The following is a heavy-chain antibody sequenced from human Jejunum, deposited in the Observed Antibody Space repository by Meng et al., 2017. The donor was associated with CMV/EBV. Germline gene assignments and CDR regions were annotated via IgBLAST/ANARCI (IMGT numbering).Heavy chain of an antibody. CDR1: SGDYY. CDR2: IYYGGRN. Sequence: SGDYYWSGGRQSAGNGLEWMGFIYYGGRNYYNPSLASRLTISVDTSNNQFSLTLSSVTAADTAVYYCARPQDCSSTSCYTGFDPWGQGTLVTVSS. V-gene: IGHV4-30-4*08. CDR3: ARPQDCSSTSCYTGFDP. D-gene: IGHD2-2*01. J-gene: IGHJ5*02.